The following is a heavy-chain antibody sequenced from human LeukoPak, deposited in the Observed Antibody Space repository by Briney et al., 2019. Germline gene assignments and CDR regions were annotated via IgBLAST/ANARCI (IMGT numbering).Heavy chain of an antibody. J-gene: IGHJ4*02. CDR2: ICDDGSNK. Sequence: GGSLRLSCAASGFTFSIYGMHWVRQAPGKGLEWVAVICDDGSNKYYADSVKGRFTISRDNSKNTLYLQMNSLRAEGTAVYYCARGLRYPGIAVAGPVDYWGQGTLVTV. D-gene: IGHD6-19*01. V-gene: IGHV3-33*08. CDR3: ARGLRYPGIAVAGPVDY. CDR1: GFTFSIYG.